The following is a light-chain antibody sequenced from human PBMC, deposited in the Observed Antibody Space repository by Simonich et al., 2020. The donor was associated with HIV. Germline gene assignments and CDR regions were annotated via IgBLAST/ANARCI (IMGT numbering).Light chain of an antibody. CDR3: YSTDSSGNHKGV. CDR2: EDT. V-gene: IGLV3-10*01. CDR1: ALPKKY. J-gene: IGLJ3*02. Sequence: SNELTQPPSVSVSPGQTARITCSGDALPKKYAYWYQQKSGQAPGLVITEDTKRPSGFPERFSGSSSGTMATLTISGAQVEDEADYYCYSTDSSGNHKGVFGGGTKLTVL.